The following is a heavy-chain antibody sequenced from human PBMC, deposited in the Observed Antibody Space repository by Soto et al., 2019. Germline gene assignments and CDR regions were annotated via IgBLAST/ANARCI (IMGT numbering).Heavy chain of an antibody. J-gene: IGHJ4*02. V-gene: IGHV3-23*01. CDR1: GFAFSKYA. CDR2: IRGNGDRT. D-gene: IGHD2-21*02. CDR3: ARAEVTAVFGF. Sequence: EEQLLESGGALVVPGGSLGPPCAASGFAFSKYAMAWVRQAPGKGLEWVSSIRGNGDRTYYAESVKGRFTISRDNSKSTLFLQMNSLRADDTAVYFCARAEVTAVFGFWGQGTLVTVSS.